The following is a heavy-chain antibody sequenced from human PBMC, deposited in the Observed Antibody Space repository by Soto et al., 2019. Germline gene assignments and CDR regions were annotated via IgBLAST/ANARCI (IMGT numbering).Heavy chain of an antibody. CDR2: INHSGST. CDR1: GGSFSGYY. J-gene: IGHJ6*02. CDR3: ARGRGSSGYHLGYYYGMDV. Sequence: QVQLQQWGAGLLKPSETLSLTCAVYGGSFSGYYWSWIRQPPGKGLEWIGEINHSGSTNYNPSLKSRVTISVDTSKNQFSLKLSSVTAADTAVYYCARGRGSSGYHLGYYYGMDVWGQGTTVTVSS. D-gene: IGHD5-12*01. V-gene: IGHV4-34*01.